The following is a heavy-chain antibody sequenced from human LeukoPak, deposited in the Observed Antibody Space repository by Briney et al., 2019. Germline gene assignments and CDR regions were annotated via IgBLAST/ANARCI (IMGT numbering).Heavy chain of an antibody. CDR3: AKGGGSSWYPYFDY. Sequence: GGSLRLSCAASGFTFSSYAMTWVRQAPGKGLEWVSAISSSGGSTYYADPVKGRFTISRDNSKNTLYLQMNSLRAEDTAVYYCAKGGGSSWYPYFDYWGQGTLVTVSS. J-gene: IGHJ4*02. V-gene: IGHV3-23*01. CDR1: GFTFSSYA. D-gene: IGHD6-13*01. CDR2: ISSSGGST.